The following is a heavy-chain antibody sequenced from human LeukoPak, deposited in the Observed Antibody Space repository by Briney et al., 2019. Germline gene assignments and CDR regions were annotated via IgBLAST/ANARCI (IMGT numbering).Heavy chain of an antibody. CDR2: VHYSGST. CDR1: DDSFTDYF. D-gene: IGHD3-22*01. CDR3: ARHDNRGYYSLFY. V-gene: IGHV4-59*08. J-gene: IGHJ4*02. Sequence: SETLSLTCTVSDDSFTDYFWSWIRQPPGKGLEWIAHVHYSGSTKSSPSLRSRVTTSVDTSEKQFSLKLSSVTAADAAVYYCARHDNRGYYSLFYWGRGTLVTVSS.